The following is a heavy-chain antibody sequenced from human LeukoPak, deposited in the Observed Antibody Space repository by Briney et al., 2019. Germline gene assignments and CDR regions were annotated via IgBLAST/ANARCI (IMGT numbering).Heavy chain of an antibody. V-gene: IGHV1-2*06. CDR1: GYTFTGYY. CDR2: INPNGGGT. J-gene: IGHJ4*02. CDR3: ATDYYDSSGYPTTSDY. D-gene: IGHD3-22*01. Sequence: ASVKVSCKASGYTFTGYYMHWVRQAPGQGLEWMGRINPNGGGTNYAQKFQGRVTMTRDTSISTAYMELSRLRSDDTAVYYCATDYYDSSGYPTTSDYWGQGTLVTVSS.